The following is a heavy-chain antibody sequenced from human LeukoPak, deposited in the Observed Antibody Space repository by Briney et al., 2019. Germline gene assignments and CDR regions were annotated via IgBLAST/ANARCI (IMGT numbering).Heavy chain of an antibody. CDR2: ISSSSSYI. CDR1: GFTFSSYS. D-gene: IGHD2-21*01. Sequence: GGSLRLSCAASGFTFSSYSMNWVRQAPGKGLEWVSSISSSSSYIYYADSVKGRFTISRDSAKNSLYLQMNSLRAVDTAVYYCAGRYCGGDCSSGDTWGQGTLVTVSS. CDR3: AGRYCGGDCSSGDT. J-gene: IGHJ5*02. V-gene: IGHV3-21*01.